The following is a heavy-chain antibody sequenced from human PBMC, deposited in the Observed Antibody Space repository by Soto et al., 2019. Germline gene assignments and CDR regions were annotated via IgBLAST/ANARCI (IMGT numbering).Heavy chain of an antibody. D-gene: IGHD2-15*01. Sequence: EVQLVESGGGLVQPGGSLRLSCAASGFSFTNSWMHWVRLLPGRGLMWVARITSDGTSAVYADSVRGRFTISRDNAKNTLYLQMSSLRVEDTALYYCARPTSLGGNPFNYWGQGTLVTVSS. CDR1: GFSFTNSW. CDR2: ITSDGTSA. V-gene: IGHV3-74*01. J-gene: IGHJ4*02. CDR3: ARPTSLGGNPFNY.